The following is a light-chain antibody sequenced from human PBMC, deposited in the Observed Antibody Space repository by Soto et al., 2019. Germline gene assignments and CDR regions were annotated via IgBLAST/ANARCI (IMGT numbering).Light chain of an antibody. CDR1: QSVSKY. CDR2: AAS. V-gene: IGKV1-39*01. CDR3: QQSYSTPGT. Sequence: DVQMTQSPSSLSASVGDRVTITCRASQSVSKYLNWYQQKPGKAPKLLIYAASTLHSGVPSRFSGSGLGTYFPLTISILQPEDCASYYFQQSYSTPGTFGQGTKLEI. J-gene: IGKJ1*01.